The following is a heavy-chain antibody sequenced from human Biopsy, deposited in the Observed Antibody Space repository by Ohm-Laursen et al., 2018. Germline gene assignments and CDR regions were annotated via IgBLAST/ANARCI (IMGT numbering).Heavy chain of an antibody. CDR3: ARHSSMTTVIFVN. J-gene: IGHJ4*02. CDR2: IYYSGST. Sequence: GTLSLTCTVSAGSISSSNYYWGWIRQPPGKGLQWIGSIYYSGSTYYNPSLKSRVTISVDTSKNQFSLKLSSVAAPDTAVYYCARHSSMTTVIFVNWGQGTLVTVSS. CDR1: AGSISSSNYY. D-gene: IGHD4-17*01. V-gene: IGHV4-39*01.